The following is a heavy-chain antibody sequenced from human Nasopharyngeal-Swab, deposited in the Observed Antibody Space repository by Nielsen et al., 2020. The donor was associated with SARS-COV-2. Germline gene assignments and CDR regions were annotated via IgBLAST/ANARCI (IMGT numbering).Heavy chain of an antibody. CDR2: INPNSGGT. J-gene: IGHJ4*02. CDR3: ARWGSGSRGFDY. CDR1: GYTFTGYY. V-gene: IGHV1-2*02. D-gene: IGHD6-19*01. Sequence: ASVTVSCKASGYTFTGYYMHWVRQAPGQGLEWMGWINPNSGGTNYAQKFQGRVTMTRDTSISTAYMELSRLRSDDTAVYYCARWGSGSRGFDYWGQGTLVTVSS.